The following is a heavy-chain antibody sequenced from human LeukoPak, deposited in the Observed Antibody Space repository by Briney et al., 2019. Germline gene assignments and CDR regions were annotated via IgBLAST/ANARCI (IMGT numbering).Heavy chain of an antibody. CDR3: AKGPRASGWTYFDY. V-gene: IGHV3-23*01. CDR1: GFTFSSYA. J-gene: IGHJ4*02. Sequence: GGSLRLSCAASGFTFSSYAMSWVRQAPGKGLEWVSVISGSGGSTYSAEPVKGRFTISRDNSKNTLYLQMNSLRVEDTAVYYCAKGPRASGWTYFDYWVQGTLVTVSS. CDR2: ISGSGGST. D-gene: IGHD6-19*01.